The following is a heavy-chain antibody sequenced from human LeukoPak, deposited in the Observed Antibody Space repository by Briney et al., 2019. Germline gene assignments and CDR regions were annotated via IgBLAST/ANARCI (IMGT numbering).Heavy chain of an antibody. CDR2: IRYDGSNK. Sequence: PGGSLRLSCAASGFTFSSYGMHWVRQAPGKGLEWVAFIRYDGSNKYYADSVKGRFTISRDNSKNTLYLQMNSLRAEDTAVYYCAKDRVWTTVVTLDYWGQGTLVTVSS. CDR1: GFTFSSYG. CDR3: AKDRVWTTVVTLDY. V-gene: IGHV3-30*02. D-gene: IGHD4-23*01. J-gene: IGHJ4*02.